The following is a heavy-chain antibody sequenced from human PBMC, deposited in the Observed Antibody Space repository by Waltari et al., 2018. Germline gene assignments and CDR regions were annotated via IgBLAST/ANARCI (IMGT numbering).Heavy chain of an antibody. D-gene: IGHD3-10*01. CDR3: ARAFGSGSYAWFDS. Sequence: QLQLQESGPGLVKPSETLSLTCAVSGDSVTSGSYSWGWLRQPPRKGLEWIGIMYYRGSSYSNPSLKSRVTISVDTSKNQFSLKLSSVAAADTAVYYCARAFGSGSYAWFDSWGQGTLVTVSS. CDR1: GDSVTSGSYS. V-gene: IGHV4-39*01. CDR2: MYYRGSS. J-gene: IGHJ5*01.